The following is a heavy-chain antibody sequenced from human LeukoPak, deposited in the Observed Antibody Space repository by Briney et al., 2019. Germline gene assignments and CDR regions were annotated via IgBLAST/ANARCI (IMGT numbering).Heavy chain of an antibody. V-gene: IGHV3-23*01. CDR3: AKAADQYYYYYFYYMDV. CDR1: GFTFSSYA. D-gene: IGHD2-2*01. Sequence: GGSLRLSCAASGFTFSSYAMSWVRQAPGKGLEWVSPISGSGGSTFSADSVRGRFTISRDNSKNTVYLQMNSLRAEDTAVYYCAKAADQYYYYYFYYMDVWGKGTTVTVSS. CDR2: ISGSGGST. J-gene: IGHJ6*03.